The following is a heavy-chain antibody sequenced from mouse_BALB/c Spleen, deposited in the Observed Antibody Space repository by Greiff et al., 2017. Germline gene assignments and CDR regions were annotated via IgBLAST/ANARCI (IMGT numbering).Heavy chain of an antibody. J-gene: IGHJ4*01. V-gene: IGHV2-9*02. Sequence: VKLVESGPGLVAPSQSLSITCTVSGFSLTSYGVHWVRQPPGKGLEWLGVIWAGGSTNYNSALMSRLSISKDNSKSQVFLKMNSLQTDDTAMYYCARDLPYYDAMDYWGQGTSVTVSS. CDR2: IWAGGST. CDR1: GFSLTSYG. CDR3: ARDLPYYDAMDY.